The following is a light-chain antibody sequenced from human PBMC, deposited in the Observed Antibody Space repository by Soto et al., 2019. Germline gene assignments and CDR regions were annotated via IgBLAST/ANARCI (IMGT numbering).Light chain of an antibody. CDR1: SSNVGGNP. CDR3: ASWYDSLNGPV. Sequence: QSALTQPPSASGTPGQRVTISCSGSSSNVGGNPVNWYQHVPTTAPKLLIYTNTQRPSGVPDRFSGSKSGTSASLAISGLQSEDEADYYCASWYDSLNGPVFGTGTKVTVL. V-gene: IGLV1-44*01. CDR2: TNT. J-gene: IGLJ1*01.